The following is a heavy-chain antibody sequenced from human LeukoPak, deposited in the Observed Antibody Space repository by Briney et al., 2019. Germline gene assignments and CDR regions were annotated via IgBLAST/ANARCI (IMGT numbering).Heavy chain of an antibody. D-gene: IGHD6-13*01. CDR1: GFTFSSYW. CDR2: INQDGSEK. CDR3: ARVKGVAAAGGNGIFDY. J-gene: IGHJ4*02. Sequence: GGSLILSCAASGFTFSSYWMSWVRQAPGKGLEGVASINQDGSEKYSVDSVKGRFTISRDNAKDSLYLQVNSLGAEDTAVYYCARVKGVAAAGGNGIFDYWGQGTLVTVSS. V-gene: IGHV3-7*05.